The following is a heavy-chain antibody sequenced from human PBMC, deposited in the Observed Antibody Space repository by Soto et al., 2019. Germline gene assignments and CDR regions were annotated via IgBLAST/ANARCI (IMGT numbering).Heavy chain of an antibody. V-gene: IGHV3-23*01. Sequence: PGGSLRLSCAASGFTFSSYSMSWGRQAPGKGLEWVSGFRTRGEGGTTYYADSVKGRFTISRDNSKNMLYLQMNSLRAEDTAVYYCAKDCSRWYRYYFDYWGQGTLVTVSS. CDR1: GFTFSSYS. CDR3: AKDCSRWYRYYFDY. D-gene: IGHD6-19*01. J-gene: IGHJ4*02. CDR2: FRTRGEGGTT.